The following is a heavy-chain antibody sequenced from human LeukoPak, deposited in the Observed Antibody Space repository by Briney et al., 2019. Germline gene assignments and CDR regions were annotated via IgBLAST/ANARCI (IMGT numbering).Heavy chain of an antibody. CDR1: GFTFSSYE. CDR2: ISSSGTTI. CDR3: ARVRCSRGTCYLDY. D-gene: IGHD2-15*01. Sequence: PGRSLRLSCAASGFTFSSYEMNWVRQAPGKGLEWVSYISSSGTTIYYADSVNGRFTISRDNAKNALYLQMNSLRAEDTAVYYCARVRCSRGTCYLDYWGQGTLVTVSS. J-gene: IGHJ4*02. V-gene: IGHV3-48*03.